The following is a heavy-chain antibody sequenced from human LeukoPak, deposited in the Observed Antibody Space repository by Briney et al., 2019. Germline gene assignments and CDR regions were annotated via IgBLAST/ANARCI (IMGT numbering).Heavy chain of an antibody. CDR2: YDYRGNNSGST. CDR3: AGVAQAARCATCYFDS. CDR1: SGSICSGDYY. V-gene: IGHV4-39*07. J-gene: IGHJ4*02. D-gene: IGHD5-24*01. Sequence: SETLSLTCSVSSGSICSGDYYWGWLRQPPGRGLGWNGSYDYRGNNSGSTYYNPSLKSPATISVDTSMNQFSLELTSVTSGDTAVYLCAGVAQAARCATCYFDSWGQGALVTVSS.